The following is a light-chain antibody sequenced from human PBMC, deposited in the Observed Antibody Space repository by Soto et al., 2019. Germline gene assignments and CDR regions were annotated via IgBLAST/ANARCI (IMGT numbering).Light chain of an antibody. CDR3: QPRYNAART. V-gene: IGKV1-5*01. CDR2: DAS. J-gene: IGKJ5*01. Sequence: GRIVKITSRASQNIERYMACYQQKPGRAPSLIIYDASTLERGVPSRFSGSRSGTDFPLTIASPQPEVFRTYYFQPRYNAARTFGQGTRLEIK. CDR1: QNIERY.